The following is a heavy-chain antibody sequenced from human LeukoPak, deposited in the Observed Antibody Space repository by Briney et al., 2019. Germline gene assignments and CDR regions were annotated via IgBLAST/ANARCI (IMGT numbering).Heavy chain of an antibody. D-gene: IGHD4-17*01. J-gene: IGHJ5*02. CDR1: VFIFNIYE. CDR3: AGDNIENGDLDYLDP. CDR2: ICDRVNSI. V-gene: IGHV3-48*03. Sequence: GGGLRLSRVSSVFIFNIYEMHWVRQAPAKGVEWVAFICDRVNSIYSADSVKGRFTISRDNAKNSLYLQMSSLRAEDTAVYYCAGDNIENGDLDYLDPWGQGTLVTVSS.